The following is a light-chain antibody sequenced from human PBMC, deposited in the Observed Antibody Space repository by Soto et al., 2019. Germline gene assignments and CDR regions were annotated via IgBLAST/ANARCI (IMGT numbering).Light chain of an antibody. V-gene: IGLV1-44*01. CDR1: SSHIGSNT. CDR2: SNN. J-gene: IGLJ1*01. Sequence: QSVLPQPPSASGTPGQRVTISCSGSSSHIGSNTVNWYQQLPGTAPKLLIYSNNQRPSGVPDRFSGSKSGTSASLAISGLQSEDEADYYCAAWDDSLNGRYVFGTGTKLTVL. CDR3: AAWDDSLNGRYV.